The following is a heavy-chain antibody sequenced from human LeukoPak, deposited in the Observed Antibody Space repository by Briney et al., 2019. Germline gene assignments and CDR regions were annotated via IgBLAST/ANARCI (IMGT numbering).Heavy chain of an antibody. J-gene: IGHJ2*01. V-gene: IGHV4-4*07. Sequence: SETLSLTCTVSGGSISSYYWSWIRQPAGKGLEWIGRIYTSGSTNYNPSLKSRVTISVDKSKNQFSLKLSSVTAADTAVYYCARAESTRREWYFDLRGRGTLVTVSS. CDR1: GGSISSYY. CDR3: ARAESTRREWYFDL. D-gene: IGHD1-26*01. CDR2: IYTSGST.